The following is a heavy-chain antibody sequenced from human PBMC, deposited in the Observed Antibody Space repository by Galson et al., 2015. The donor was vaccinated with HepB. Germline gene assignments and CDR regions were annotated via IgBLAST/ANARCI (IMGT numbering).Heavy chain of an antibody. J-gene: IGHJ2*01. Sequence: QSGAEVKKPGESLRISCKGSGYSFTSYWIGWVRQMPGKGLEWMGIIYPGDSDTRYSPSFQGQVTISADKSISTAYLQWSSLKASDTAMYYCARSTRIAAAGMGPWFDLWGRGTLVTVSS. CDR1: GYSFTSYW. CDR3: ARSTRIAAAGMGPWFDL. V-gene: IGHV5-51*01. D-gene: IGHD6-13*01. CDR2: IYPGDSDT.